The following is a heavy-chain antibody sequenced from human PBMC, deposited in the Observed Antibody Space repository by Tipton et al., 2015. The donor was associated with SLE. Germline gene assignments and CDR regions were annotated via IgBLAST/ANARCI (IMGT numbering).Heavy chain of an antibody. J-gene: IGHJ3*02. D-gene: IGHD3-22*01. CDR3: AKEGGAYEDALDI. Sequence: SLRLSCAASGFTFSSYAMHWVRQAPGKGLEWGAVISYDGSNKYYADSVKGRFTISRDNSKNTLYLQMNSLRAEDTAVYYRAKEGGAYEDALDIWGQGTMVSVSS. CDR2: ISYDGSNK. V-gene: IGHV3-30*04. CDR1: GFTFSSYA.